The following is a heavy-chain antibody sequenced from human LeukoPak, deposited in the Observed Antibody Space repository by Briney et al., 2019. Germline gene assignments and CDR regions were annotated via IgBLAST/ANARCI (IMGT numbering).Heavy chain of an antibody. CDR2: IYQTTT. Sequence: KTSETLSLTCTVSGDSMSSYFWTWVRQFPGKGLEWVGYIYQTTTTYNPSLKGRVTISADMSQNQLSLKVTSVTAADTAVYYCARNFSGQTEDVWGKGTTVTVSS. CDR3: ARNFSGQTEDV. CDR1: GDSMSSYF. V-gene: IGHV4-59*01. D-gene: IGHD1-14*01. J-gene: IGHJ6*04.